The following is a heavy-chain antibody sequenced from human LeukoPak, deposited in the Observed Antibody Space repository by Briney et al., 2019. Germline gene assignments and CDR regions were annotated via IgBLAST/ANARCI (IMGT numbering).Heavy chain of an antibody. CDR1: GYSFTSYC. J-gene: IGHJ6*02. CDR2: IYPGDSDT. Sequence: SGESLKISCKGSGYSFTSYCIGWVRQMPGKGLEWMGIIYPGDSDTRYSPSFQGQVTISADKSISTAYLQWSSLKASDTAMYYCARLNSGSYPKRYYYYYYGMDVWGQGTTVTVSS. D-gene: IGHD1-26*01. V-gene: IGHV5-51*01. CDR3: ARLNSGSYPKRYYYYYYGMDV.